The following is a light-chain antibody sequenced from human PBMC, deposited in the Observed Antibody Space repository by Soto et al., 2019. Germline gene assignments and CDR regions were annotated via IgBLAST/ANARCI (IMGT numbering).Light chain of an antibody. Sequence: DVQMTQSPSTLSASVGDRVNITCRASQSVVSWLAWYQQKPGKAPNLLIYMASRLESGVPSRFSGSGSGTEFTLTISSLQPEDSATYYCQQRSNWGEFTFGPGTKVDIK. V-gene: IGKV1-5*03. J-gene: IGKJ3*01. CDR3: QQRSNWGEFT. CDR1: QSVVSW. CDR2: MAS.